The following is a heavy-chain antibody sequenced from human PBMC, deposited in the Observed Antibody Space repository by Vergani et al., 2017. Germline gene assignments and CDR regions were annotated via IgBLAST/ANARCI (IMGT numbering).Heavy chain of an antibody. CDR3: ARARYSSSWYRNWFDP. J-gene: IGHJ5*02. CDR2: IYYSGST. D-gene: IGHD6-13*01. CDR1: GGSISSGGYY. Sequence: QVQLQESGPGLVKPSQTLSLTCTVSGGSISSGGYYWSWIRQHPGKGLEWIGYIYYSGSTYYNPSLKSRVTISVDTSKNQFSLKLSSVTAADTAVYYCARARYSSSWYRNWFDPWGQGTLVTVSS. V-gene: IGHV4-31*03.